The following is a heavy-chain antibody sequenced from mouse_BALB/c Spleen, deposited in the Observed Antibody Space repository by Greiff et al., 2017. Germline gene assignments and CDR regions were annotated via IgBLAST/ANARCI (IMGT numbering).Heavy chain of an antibody. D-gene: IGHD5-1-1*01. V-gene: IGHV1S41*01. Sequence: DLVKPGASVTLSCKASGYTFTSYWINWIKQRPGQGLEWIGRIAPGSGSTYYNEMFKGKATLTVDTSSSTAYIQLSSLSSEDSAVYFCAIPHYWGQGTSVTVSA. J-gene: IGHJ4*01. CDR2: IAPGSGST. CDR3: AIPHY. CDR1: GYTFTSYW.